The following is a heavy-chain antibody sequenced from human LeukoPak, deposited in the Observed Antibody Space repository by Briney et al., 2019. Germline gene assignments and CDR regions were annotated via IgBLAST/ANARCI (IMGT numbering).Heavy chain of an antibody. D-gene: IGHD3-10*01. V-gene: IGHV4-39*02. J-gene: IGHJ4*02. Sequence: SETLSLTCTVSGGSISSSSYYWGWIRQPPGKGLEWIGSIYYSGSTYYNPSLKSRVTISVDTSKNQFSLKLSSVTAADTAVYYCARDSPYYYGSGYYFDYWGQGTLVTVSS. CDR3: ARDSPYYYGSGYYFDY. CDR2: IYYSGST. CDR1: GGSISSSSYY.